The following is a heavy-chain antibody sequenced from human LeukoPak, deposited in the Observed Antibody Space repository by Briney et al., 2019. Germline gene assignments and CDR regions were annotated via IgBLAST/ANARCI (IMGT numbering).Heavy chain of an antibody. D-gene: IGHD6-19*01. Sequence: SETLSLTCTVSAGSISSYYWNWIRQPPGKGLEWIGYIYYSGITNYNPSLKSRVTISVGTSKSQFSLKLSSVTAADTAVYYCARGYSSGWPRYYYYYVDVWGKGTTVTVSS. CDR2: IYYSGIT. J-gene: IGHJ6*03. CDR3: ARGYSSGWPRYYYYYVDV. CDR1: AGSISSYY. V-gene: IGHV4-59*01.